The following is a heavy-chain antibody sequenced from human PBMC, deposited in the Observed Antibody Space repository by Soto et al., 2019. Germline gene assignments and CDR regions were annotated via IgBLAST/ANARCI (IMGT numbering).Heavy chain of an antibody. CDR3: ARYQLRGPDRDYIWGSYRYRPHHDAFDI. CDR1: GGSISSYY. V-gene: IGHV4-59*01. CDR2: IYYSGST. Sequence: SETLSLTCTVSGGSISSYYWSWIRQPPGKGLEWIGYIYYSGSTNYNPSLKSRVTISVDTSKNQFSLKLSSVTAADTAVYYCARYQLRGPDRDYIWGSYRYRPHHDAFDIWGQGTMVTVSS. J-gene: IGHJ3*02. D-gene: IGHD3-16*02.